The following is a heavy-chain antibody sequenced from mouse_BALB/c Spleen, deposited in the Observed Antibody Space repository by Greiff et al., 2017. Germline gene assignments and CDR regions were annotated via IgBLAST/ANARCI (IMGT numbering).Heavy chain of an antibody. CDR3: ARRYDGYYAYFDY. J-gene: IGHJ2*01. V-gene: IGHV14-3*02. CDR1: GFNIKDSY. Sequence: EVQLQQSGAELVKPGASVKLSCTASGFNIKDSYMHWVKQRPEQGLEWIGRIDPANGNTKYDPKFQGKATITADTSSNTAYLQLSSLTSEDTAVYYCARRYDGYYAYFDYWGQGTTLTVSS. D-gene: IGHD2-3*01. CDR2: IDPANGNT.